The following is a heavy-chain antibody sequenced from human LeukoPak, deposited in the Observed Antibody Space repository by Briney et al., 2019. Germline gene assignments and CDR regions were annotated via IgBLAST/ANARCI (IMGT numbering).Heavy chain of an antibody. CDR1: GCSISSYY. D-gene: IGHD3-10*01. V-gene: IGHV4-4*07. J-gene: IGHJ4*02. CDR2: IYTSGST. CDR3: GRALPHMVRGDFDY. Sequence: SETLSLTCTVSGCSISSYYWSWIRQPAGKGLEWIGRIYTSGSTNYNPSLKSRVTMSVDTSKNQFSLKLSSVTAPDTGVYYCGRALPHMVRGDFDYWGQGTLVTVSS.